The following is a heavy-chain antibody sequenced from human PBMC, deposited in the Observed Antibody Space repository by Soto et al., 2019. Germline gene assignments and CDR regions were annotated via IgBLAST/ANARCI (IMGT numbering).Heavy chain of an antibody. CDR2: INPGSGTT. CDR3: ARVKILDGSGRRHYYGMDV. D-gene: IGHD3-10*01. CDR1: GYTFLIYF. J-gene: IGHJ6*02. Sequence: QEQLLQSGAELKKPGASVTVSCRASGYTFLIYFVHWVRQAPGQGLEWMGIINPGSGTTTYSQQFQGRVIMTSDTSTNTVHMAMTSLTSEDTAVYFCARVKILDGSGRRHYYGMDVWGQGTAVSVPS. V-gene: IGHV1-46*01.